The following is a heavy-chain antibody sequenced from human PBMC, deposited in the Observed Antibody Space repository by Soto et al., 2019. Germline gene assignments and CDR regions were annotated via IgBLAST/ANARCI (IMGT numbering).Heavy chain of an antibody. CDR1: GYTFTSYY. J-gene: IGHJ6*02. D-gene: IGHD3-3*01. CDR2: IIPIVGRA. Sequence: ASVKVSCKASGYTFTSYYMHWVRQAPGQGLEWMGIIIPIVGRANYAQKFQGRVTITADASTSTAYMELSSLRSEDTAVYYCARDNITIFGVVIRNPDYYYGMDVWGQGTTVTVSS. V-gene: IGHV1-46*01. CDR3: ARDNITIFGVVIRNPDYYYGMDV.